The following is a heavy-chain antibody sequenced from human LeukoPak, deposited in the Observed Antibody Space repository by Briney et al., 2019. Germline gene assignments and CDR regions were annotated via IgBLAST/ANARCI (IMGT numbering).Heavy chain of an antibody. Sequence: GRSLRLSCAAPGFTFSSYSMNWVRQAPGKGLEWVSYISSSSSTIYYADSVKGRFTISRDNAKNSLYLQMNSLRDEDTAVYYCARGIAARPYWFDPWGQGTLVTVSS. V-gene: IGHV3-48*02. CDR3: ARGIAARPYWFDP. J-gene: IGHJ5*02. CDR2: ISSSSSTI. CDR1: GFTFSSYS. D-gene: IGHD6-6*01.